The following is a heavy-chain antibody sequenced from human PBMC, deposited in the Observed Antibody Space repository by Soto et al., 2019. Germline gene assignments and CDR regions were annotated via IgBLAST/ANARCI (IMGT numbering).Heavy chain of an antibody. Sequence: GGSLRLSCAASGFNFNNFGMNWFRQTPGKGLEWVSSIRTSSSYIYYADSVKGRFTISRDNAKKSLYLEMSSLRVEDTAVYYCARDRAPFCGGDCGLVDVWGQGTSVTVSS. CDR3: ARDRAPFCGGDCGLVDV. D-gene: IGHD2-21*02. J-gene: IGHJ6*02. V-gene: IGHV3-21*01. CDR1: GFNFNNFG. CDR2: IRTSSSYI.